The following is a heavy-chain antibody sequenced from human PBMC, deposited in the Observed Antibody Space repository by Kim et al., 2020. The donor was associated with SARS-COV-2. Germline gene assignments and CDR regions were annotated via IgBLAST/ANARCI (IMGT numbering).Heavy chain of an antibody. CDR2: IIPILGIA. Sequence: SVKVSCKASGGTFSSYAISWVRQAPGQGLEWMGRIIPILGIANYAQKFQGRVTITADKSTSTAYMELSSLRSEDTAVYYCATSGRETYYYDPSGDWGQGTLVTVSS. V-gene: IGHV1-69*04. CDR1: GGTFSSYA. J-gene: IGHJ4*02. D-gene: IGHD3-22*01. CDR3: ATSGRETYYYDPSGD.